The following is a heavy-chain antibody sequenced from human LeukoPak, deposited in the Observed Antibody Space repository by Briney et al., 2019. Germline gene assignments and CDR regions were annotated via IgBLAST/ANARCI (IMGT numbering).Heavy chain of an antibody. Sequence: SETLSLTCAVSGVSIRSYFWSWIRQPPGKGLEWIGYIYYSGSTNYNPSLKSRVTISVDTSKSQFSLNLSSVTAADTAVYYCAREYSSSSEGIWFDPWGQGTLVAVSS. CDR1: GVSIRSYF. D-gene: IGHD6-6*01. V-gene: IGHV4-59*01. CDR2: IYYSGST. J-gene: IGHJ5*02. CDR3: AREYSSSSEGIWFDP.